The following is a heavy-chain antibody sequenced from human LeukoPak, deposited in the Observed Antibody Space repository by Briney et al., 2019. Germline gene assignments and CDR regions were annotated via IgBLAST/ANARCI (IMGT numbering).Heavy chain of an antibody. CDR2: MNPNNGDT. V-gene: IGHV1-8*01. Sequence: ASVKVSCKASGYTFTSYDINWVRQATGQGLEWMGWMNPNNGDTGYAQNFQGRVTMTRDTSISTAYMELSSLRSEDTAVYYCARDVGSSGWYDHYYYGMDVWGQGTTVTVSS. D-gene: IGHD6-19*01. CDR3: ARDVGSSGWYDHYYYGMDV. CDR1: GYTFTSYD. J-gene: IGHJ6*02.